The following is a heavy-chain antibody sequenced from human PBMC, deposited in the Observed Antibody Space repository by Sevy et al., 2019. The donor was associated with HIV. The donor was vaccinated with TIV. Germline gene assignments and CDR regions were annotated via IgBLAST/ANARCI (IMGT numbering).Heavy chain of an antibody. Sequence: GGSLRLSCAASGFTFSDHYMEWVRQAPGKGLEWVGRIRNKADSYTTEYAASVKGRVTVSREDSKNSLYLLMNSLKTEDKAVYYCATHAGIAAAGRVFDYWGQGTLVTVSS. J-gene: IGHJ4*02. CDR3: ATHAGIAAAGRVFDY. D-gene: IGHD6-13*01. V-gene: IGHV3-72*01. CDR2: IRNKADSYTT. CDR1: GFTFSDHY.